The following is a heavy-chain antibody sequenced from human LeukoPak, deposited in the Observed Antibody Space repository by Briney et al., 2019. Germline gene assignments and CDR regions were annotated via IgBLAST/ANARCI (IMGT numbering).Heavy chain of an antibody. CDR2: ISSSSSYI. CDR3: ARDRGIWMDV. D-gene: IGHD2-15*01. Sequence: PGGSLRLSCAASGFTFSSYSMNWVRQAPGKGLEWVSSISSSSSYIYYADSVKGRFTISRDDAKNSLYLQMNSLRAEDTAVYYCARDRGIWMDVWGKGTTVTGSS. CDR1: GFTFSSYS. V-gene: IGHV3-21*01. J-gene: IGHJ6*04.